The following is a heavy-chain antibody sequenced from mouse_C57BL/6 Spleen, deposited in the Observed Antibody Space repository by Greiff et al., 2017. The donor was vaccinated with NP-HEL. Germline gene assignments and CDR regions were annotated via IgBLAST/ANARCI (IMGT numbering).Heavy chain of an antibody. Sequence: EVKLLQSGPELVKPGASVKIPCKASGYTFTDYNMDWVKQSHGKSLEWIGDINPNNGGTIYNQKFKGKATLTVDKSSSTAYMELRSLTSEDTAVYYCARESVRYYAMDYWGQGTSVTVSS. J-gene: IGHJ4*01. CDR3: ARESVRYYAMDY. V-gene: IGHV1-18*01. D-gene: IGHD2-2*01. CDR2: INPNNGGT. CDR1: GYTFTDYN.